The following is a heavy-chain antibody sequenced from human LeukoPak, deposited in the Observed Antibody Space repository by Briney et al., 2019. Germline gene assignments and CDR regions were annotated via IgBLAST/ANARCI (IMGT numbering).Heavy chain of an antibody. V-gene: IGHV4-38-2*01. D-gene: IGHD3-10*01. J-gene: IGHJ4*02. CDR3: SRKRWFGELFLFDY. Sequence: SSETLSLTCAVSGYSISSGYYWGWIRQPPGKVLEWIGSIYHSGITYYNPSLKSRVTISVDTSKNQFSLKLSSVTAADTAVYYCSRKRWFGELFLFDYWGQGTLVTVSS. CDR2: IYHSGIT. CDR1: GYSISSGYY.